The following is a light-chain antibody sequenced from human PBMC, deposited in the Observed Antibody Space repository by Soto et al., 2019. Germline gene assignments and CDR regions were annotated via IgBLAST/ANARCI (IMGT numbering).Light chain of an antibody. V-gene: IGLV2-14*01. CDR1: SSDVGGYNY. CDR3: TSYTSTSTYV. J-gene: IGLJ1*01. Sequence: QSVLTQPASVSGSPGQSITISCTGTSSDVGGYNYVSWYQQHPGNAPKLMIYEVSNRPSSISNRFSGSKSGNTASLSISGLQAEDEAHYYCTSYTSTSTYVFGTGTKVTV. CDR2: EVS.